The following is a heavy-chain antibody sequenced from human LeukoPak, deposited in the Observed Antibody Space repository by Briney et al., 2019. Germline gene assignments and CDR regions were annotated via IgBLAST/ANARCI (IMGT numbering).Heavy chain of an antibody. CDR2: INHSGST. V-gene: IGHV4-34*01. J-gene: IGHJ4*02. CDR1: GGSFSGYY. CDR3: ARGDLKSGSN. D-gene: IGHD3-3*01. Sequence: SETLSLTCAVYGGSFSGYYWSWIRQPPGKGLEWIGEINHSGSTNYNPSLKSRVTISVDTSKNQFSLKLSSVTSADTAVYYCARGDLKSGSNWGQGTLVTVSS.